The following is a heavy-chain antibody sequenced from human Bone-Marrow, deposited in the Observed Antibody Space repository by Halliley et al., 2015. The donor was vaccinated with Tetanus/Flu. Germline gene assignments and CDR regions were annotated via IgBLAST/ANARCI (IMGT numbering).Heavy chain of an antibody. V-gene: IGHV4-34*01. D-gene: IGHD3-16*01. CDR1: GGSFTAYY. J-gene: IGHJ5*02. CDR2: VNHSGSA. CDR3: ARSGGLPAVSLGWFDP. Sequence: TLSLTCAVYGGSFTAYYWSWIRQPPGKGLERIGKVNHSGSANYNPPLKSRVSISVDTSKNHFSLRLKSVTAADTAVYYCARSGGLPAVSLGWFDPWGQGTLVSLSS.